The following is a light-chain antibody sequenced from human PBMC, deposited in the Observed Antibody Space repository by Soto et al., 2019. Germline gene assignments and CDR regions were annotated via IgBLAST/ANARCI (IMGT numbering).Light chain of an antibody. J-gene: IGLJ1*01. V-gene: IGLV1-40*01. CDR1: SSNIGAGYD. CDR2: GNS. CDR3: QPYDSSLSGYL. Sequence: QSVLTQPPSVSGAPGQRVTISCTRSSSNIGAGYDVHWYQQLPGTAPKLLIYGNSNRPSGVPDRFSGSKSGTSASLAITGPKFEDEADYYCQPYDSSLSGYLFGTGTRATAL.